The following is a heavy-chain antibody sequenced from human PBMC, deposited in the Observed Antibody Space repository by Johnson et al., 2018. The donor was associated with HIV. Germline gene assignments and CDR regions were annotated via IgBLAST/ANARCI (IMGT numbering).Heavy chain of an antibody. D-gene: IGHD1-14*01. CDR2: IGISGNT. CDR3: VREHRADESFDL. J-gene: IGHJ3*01. V-gene: IGHV3-13*01. Sequence: VQLVESGGGLVQPGGSLRLSCAASEFTFSAHDMHWVRQTAGKGLEWVSGIGISGNTNYPGSVQGRFTISRENVKNFVYLQMHSLTAGDTAVYYCVREHRADESFDLWGQGTMVTVSS. CDR1: EFTFSAHD.